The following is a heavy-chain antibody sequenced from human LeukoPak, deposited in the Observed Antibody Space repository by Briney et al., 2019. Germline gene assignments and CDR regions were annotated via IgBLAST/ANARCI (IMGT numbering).Heavy chain of an antibody. CDR2: IYYSGST. CDR1: GGSISTYY. Sequence: PSETLSLTCTVSGGSISTYYWSWIRQPPAKGLEWIAYIYYSGSTSYNPSLKTRVTISVDMSKNQFSLKLSSVTAADTAVYYCARHSRYGDFDYWGQGTLLTVSS. D-gene: IGHD4-17*01. J-gene: IGHJ4*02. V-gene: IGHV4-59*08. CDR3: ARHSRYGDFDY.